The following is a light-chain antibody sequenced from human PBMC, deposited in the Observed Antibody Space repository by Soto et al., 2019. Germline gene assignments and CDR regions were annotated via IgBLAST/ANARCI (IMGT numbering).Light chain of an antibody. CDR2: DVS. CDR3: SSYTSSSISYV. CDR1: SSDVGGYNY. V-gene: IGLV2-14*01. Sequence: QSVLTQPASVSGSPGQSITISCTGTSSDVGGYNYVSWYQQHPGKAPKLMIYDVSNRPSGVSNRFSGSKSGNTASLTISGLQAEEEADYYCSSYTSSSISYVFGTGTQLTVL. J-gene: IGLJ1*01.